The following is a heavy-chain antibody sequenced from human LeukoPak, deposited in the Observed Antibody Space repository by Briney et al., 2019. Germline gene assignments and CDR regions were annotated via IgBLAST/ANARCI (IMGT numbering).Heavy chain of an antibody. CDR2: INPNSGGT. Sequence: GASVKVSCTASGYTFTGYYMHWVRQAPGQGLEWMGRINPNSGGTNYAQKFQGRVTMTRDTSISTAYMELSRLRSDDTAVYYCARDRYCSSTSCYKYFQHWGQGTLVTVSS. CDR1: GYTFTGYY. D-gene: IGHD2-2*02. V-gene: IGHV1-2*06. J-gene: IGHJ1*01. CDR3: ARDRYCSSTSCYKYFQH.